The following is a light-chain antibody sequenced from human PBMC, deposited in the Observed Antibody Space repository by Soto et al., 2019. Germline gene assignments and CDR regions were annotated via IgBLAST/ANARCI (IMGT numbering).Light chain of an antibody. Sequence: EIVRTQSPATLSVSPGERATLSCRASQSVSTNLAWYQQKPGQAPRLLIYGASTRATGFPARFSGSGSGTEFTLTISSLQSEDFAVYYCQQYNNWPPVTFGPGTKVDI. CDR1: QSVSTN. CDR3: QQYNNWPPVT. J-gene: IGKJ3*01. V-gene: IGKV3-15*01. CDR2: GAS.